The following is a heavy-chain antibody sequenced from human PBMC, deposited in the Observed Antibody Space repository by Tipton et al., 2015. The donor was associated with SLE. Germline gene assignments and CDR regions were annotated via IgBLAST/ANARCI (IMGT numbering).Heavy chain of an antibody. Sequence: TLSLTCHVSGYSISSGHYWGWIRQTPEKGLEWLGSISHGGYTFDNLSLKSRVAMTIDTSRNQFSLTLRSVTAADTGVYFCARDTLGKDGIDFWGQGALVTVSS. V-gene: IGHV4-38-2*02. CDR1: GYSISSGHY. CDR3: ARDTLGKDGIDF. D-gene: IGHD7-27*01. J-gene: IGHJ4*02. CDR2: ISHGGYT.